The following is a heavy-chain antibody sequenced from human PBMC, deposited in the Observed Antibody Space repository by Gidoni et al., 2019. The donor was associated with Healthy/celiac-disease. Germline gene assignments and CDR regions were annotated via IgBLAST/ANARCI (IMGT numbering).Heavy chain of an antibody. V-gene: IGHV3-30*03. Sequence: QVQLVESGGGVVQPGRSLRLSCAASGFTFSSYGMHWVRQAPGKGLEWVAVISYDGSNKYYADSVKGRFTISRDNSKNTLYLQMNSLRAEDTAVYYCARDLGGRYSYDYYGMDVWGQGTTVTVSS. J-gene: IGHJ6*02. CDR3: ARDLGGRYSYDYYGMDV. CDR1: GFTFSSYG. CDR2: ISYDGSNK. D-gene: IGHD5-18*01.